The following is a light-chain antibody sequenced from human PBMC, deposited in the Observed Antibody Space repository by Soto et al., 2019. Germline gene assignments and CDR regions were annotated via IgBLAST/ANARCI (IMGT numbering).Light chain of an antibody. CDR3: QQLNGYQLA. CDR1: QAMSPY. J-gene: IGKJ4*01. V-gene: IGKV1-9*01. CDR2: SAS. Sequence: DIQLTQSPSFLSAFVGDTVTITCRASQAMSPYLAWYQQKPGKVPKLLIRSASTLQSGVPPRFSGGGSGTEFTLTISTLQPDDSGIYYCQQLNGYQLAFGGGTNVEIK.